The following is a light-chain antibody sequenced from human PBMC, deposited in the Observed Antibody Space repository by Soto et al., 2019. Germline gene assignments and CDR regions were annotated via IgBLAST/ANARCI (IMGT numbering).Light chain of an antibody. V-gene: IGKV3-15*01. CDR2: GAS. CDR3: QQYNNWRT. J-gene: IGKJ1*01. CDR1: QSIRNN. Sequence: EIVLTRSPGTLSVSPLHIATLSCRASQSIRNNLIWYQQKSGQAPRLLIYGASTRATGIPARFSGSGSGTEFTLTISSLQSEDFAVYYCQQYNNWRTFGQGTKVDIK.